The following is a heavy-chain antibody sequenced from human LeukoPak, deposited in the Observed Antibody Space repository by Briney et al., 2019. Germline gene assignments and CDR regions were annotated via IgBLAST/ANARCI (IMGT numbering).Heavy chain of an antibody. CDR1: GYTFTGYY. CDR3: ARGTDYYDSGGYYPVFDY. CDR2: INPNSGGT. Sequence: ASVKVSCKASGYTFTGYYMHWVRQAPGQGLEWMGWINPNSGGTYYAQTFQGRVTMTRDTSISTAYMELSRLISDDTAVYYCARGTDYYDSGGYYPVFDYWGQGTLVTVSS. D-gene: IGHD3-22*01. V-gene: IGHV1-2*02. J-gene: IGHJ4*02.